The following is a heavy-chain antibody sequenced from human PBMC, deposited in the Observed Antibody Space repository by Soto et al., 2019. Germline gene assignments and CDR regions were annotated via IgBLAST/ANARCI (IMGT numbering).Heavy chain of an antibody. Sequence: QVQLVESGGGVVQPERSLRLSCTASGFIFSTYAMQWVRQAPGKGLEWVAVVSSEGGTQFYADSVKGRFTISRDNSKNSLYLQMSSLTTEDAAIYYCARENYYGGRVIGSFDLWGRGTLVSVSS. CDR2: VSSEGGTQ. V-gene: IGHV3-30-3*01. D-gene: IGHD3-22*01. CDR1: GFIFSTYA. J-gene: IGHJ2*01. CDR3: ARENYYGGRVIGSFDL.